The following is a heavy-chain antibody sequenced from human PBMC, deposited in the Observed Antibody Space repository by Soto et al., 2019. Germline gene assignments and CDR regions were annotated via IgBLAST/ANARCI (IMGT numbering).Heavy chain of an antibody. CDR3: ARGGASYQFFDS. CDR2: IYRSGST. J-gene: IGHJ4*02. V-gene: IGHV4-4*02. CDR1: GDGDSGSSW. Sequence: SGTLSLSCAVCGDGDSGSSWRSWVNQPPGKGLEWIGEIYRSGSTDYNPSLKSRVTISQDRSKNQFFLNLTSVTAADTAVYYCARGGASYQFFDSWGQGALVT. D-gene: IGHD1-26*01.